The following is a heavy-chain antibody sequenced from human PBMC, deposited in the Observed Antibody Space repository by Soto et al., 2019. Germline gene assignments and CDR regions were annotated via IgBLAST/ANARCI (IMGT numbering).Heavy chain of an antibody. V-gene: IGHV3-30*18. Sequence: GGSLRLSCAASGFTFSSYGMHWVRQAPGKGLEWVAVILYDGSNKNYADSVKGRFTISRDNSKNTLYLQMNSLRAEDTAVYYCAKDLRAAAGTPQYFQLWGQCTPVTVSS. CDR2: ILYDGSNK. CDR3: AKDLRAAAGTPQYFQL. CDR1: GFTFSSYG. J-gene: IGHJ1*01. D-gene: IGHD6-13*01.